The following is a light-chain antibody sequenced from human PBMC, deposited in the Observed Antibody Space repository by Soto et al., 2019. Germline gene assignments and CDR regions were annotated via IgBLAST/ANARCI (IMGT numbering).Light chain of an antibody. CDR2: TAS. CDR3: QQTYSTPPDT. CDR1: QSISIR. Sequence: DIQMTQSPSSLSASVGDRVTITCRASQSISIRLNWYQQKPGKAPKLLIYTASTLQSGVPSRFSGSGSGTDFPLTISSLQPEDSATYYCQQTYSTPPDTFGQGTKLEIK. J-gene: IGKJ2*01. V-gene: IGKV1-39*01.